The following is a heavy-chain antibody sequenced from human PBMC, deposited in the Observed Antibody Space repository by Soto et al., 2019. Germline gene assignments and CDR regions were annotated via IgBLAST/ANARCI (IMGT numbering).Heavy chain of an antibody. Sequence: SETLSLTCAVSGGSISSNNWWSWVRQPPGKGLEWIGEIFHSGSTNYNPSLQSRVTISVDKSKNQFSLKLSSVTAADTAVYYCARTSAGDLYYFDFWGLGTLVTVSS. CDR3: ARTSAGDLYYFDF. V-gene: IGHV4-4*02. CDR2: IFHSGST. D-gene: IGHD6-13*01. J-gene: IGHJ4*02. CDR1: GGSISSNNW.